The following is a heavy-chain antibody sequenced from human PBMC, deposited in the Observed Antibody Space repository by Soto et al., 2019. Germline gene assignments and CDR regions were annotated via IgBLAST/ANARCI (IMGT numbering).Heavy chain of an antibody. J-gene: IGHJ3*02. CDR3: ARERYCSSTSCYPDAFDI. CDR2: IYYSGST. CDR1: GGYIRSYY. V-gene: IGHV4-59*01. D-gene: IGHD2-2*01. Sequence: SETLSLTSTVSGGYIRSYYWSWIRQPPGKGLEWIGYIYYSGSTNYNPSLKSRVTISVDTSKNQFSLKLSSVTAADTAVYYCARERYCSSTSCYPDAFDIWGQGTMVTVSS.